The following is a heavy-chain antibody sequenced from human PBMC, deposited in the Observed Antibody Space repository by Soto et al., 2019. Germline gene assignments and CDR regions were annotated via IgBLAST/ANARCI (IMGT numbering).Heavy chain of an antibody. V-gene: IGHV1-69*13. CDR3: ARSAPGLGGYGMDV. D-gene: IGHD7-27*01. CDR2: IIPIFGTA. Sequence: ASVKVSCKASGGTFSSYAISWVRQAPGQGLEWMGGIIPIFGTANYAQKFQGRVTITADESTSTAYMELSSLRSEDTAVYYCARSAPGLGGYGMDVWGQGPTVTVSS. CDR1: GGTFSSYA. J-gene: IGHJ6*02.